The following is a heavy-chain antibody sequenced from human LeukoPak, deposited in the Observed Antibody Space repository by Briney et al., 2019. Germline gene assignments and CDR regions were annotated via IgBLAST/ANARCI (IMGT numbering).Heavy chain of an antibody. J-gene: IGHJ4*02. CDR3: ARHKPYSSGWYGYFDY. Sequence: ASVKVSCKASGYTFTSYGISWVRQAPGQGLEWMGWINTNTGNPTYAQGFTGRFVFSLDTSVSTAYLQISSLKAEDTAVYYCARHKPYSSGWYGYFDYWGQGTLVTVSS. CDR1: GYTFTSYG. D-gene: IGHD6-19*01. CDR2: INTNTGNP. V-gene: IGHV7-4-1*02.